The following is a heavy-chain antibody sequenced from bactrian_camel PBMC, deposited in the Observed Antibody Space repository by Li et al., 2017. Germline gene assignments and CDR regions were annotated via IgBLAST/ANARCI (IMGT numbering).Heavy chain of an antibody. CDR3: AAGDICSGGSSSGRYFIDDTAFGY. V-gene: IGHV3S53*01. J-gene: IGHJ6*01. D-gene: IGHD2*01. CDR2: IDSDGAA. CDR1: GYTFGANC. Sequence: VQLVESGGGSVQAGGSLRLSCAASGYTFGANCMGSFRQAPGKGREGLALIDSDGAAKYADSMKGRFTISQDKAKNAVYLQMNNLKPEDTATYYCAAGDICSGGSSSGRYFIDDTAFGYWGQGTQVTVS.